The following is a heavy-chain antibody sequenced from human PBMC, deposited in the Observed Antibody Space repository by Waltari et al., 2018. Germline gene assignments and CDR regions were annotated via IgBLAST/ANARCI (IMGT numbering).Heavy chain of an antibody. Sequence: QITLKESGLTLVKPTQTLTLTCTFSGFSLSTSGVGGGWIRQPPGKALEWLALMYWNDDKRYSPSLKSRLTITKDPSKNQVVLTMTNMDPVDTATYYGAHGNGDLDYWGQGTLVTVSS. J-gene: IGHJ4*02. CDR1: GFSLSTSGVG. CDR2: MYWNDDK. D-gene: IGHD4-17*01. CDR3: AHGNGDLDY. V-gene: IGHV2-5*01.